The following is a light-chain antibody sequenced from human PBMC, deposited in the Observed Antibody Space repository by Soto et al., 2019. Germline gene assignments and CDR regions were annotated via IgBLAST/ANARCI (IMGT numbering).Light chain of an antibody. Sequence: QSALTQPASVSGSPGQSITISCTGTSSDVGGYNYVSWYQQHPGKAPKLMIYDVSNRPSGVSNRFSGSKSGNTASLTISGLQTEDEADFYCSSFTSSTTVVFVGRTKLTVL. CDR2: DVS. CDR1: SSDVGGYNY. CDR3: SSFTSSTTVV. J-gene: IGLJ3*02. V-gene: IGLV2-14*01.